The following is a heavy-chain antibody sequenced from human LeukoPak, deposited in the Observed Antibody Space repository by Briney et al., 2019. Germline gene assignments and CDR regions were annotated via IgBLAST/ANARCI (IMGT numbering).Heavy chain of an antibody. J-gene: IGHJ5*02. V-gene: IGHV2-5*02. CDR3: AHEGYCSSTSCYTANWFDP. CDR1: GFSLSTSGVG. Sequence: SGPTLVKPPQTLTLTCTFSGFSLSTSGVGVGWIRQPPGKALEWLALIYWDDDKRYSPSLKGRLTITKDTSKNQVVLTMTNMDPVDTATYYCAHEGYCSSTSCYTANWFDPWGQGTLVTVSS. D-gene: IGHD2-2*02. CDR2: IYWDDDK.